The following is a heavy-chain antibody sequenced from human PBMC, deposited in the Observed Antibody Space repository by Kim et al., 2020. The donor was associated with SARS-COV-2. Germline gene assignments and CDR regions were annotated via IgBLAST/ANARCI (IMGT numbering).Heavy chain of an antibody. Sequence: GGSLRLSCAASGFTFSSYAMHWVRQAPGKGLEYVSAISSNGGSTYYANSVKGRFTISRDNSKNTLYLQMGSLRAEDMAVYYCARERLADDFWSGYYLRGYGMDVWGQGTTVTVSS. CDR1: GFTFSSYA. CDR3: ARERLADDFWSGYYLRGYGMDV. J-gene: IGHJ6*02. CDR2: ISSNGGST. V-gene: IGHV3-64*01. D-gene: IGHD3-3*01.